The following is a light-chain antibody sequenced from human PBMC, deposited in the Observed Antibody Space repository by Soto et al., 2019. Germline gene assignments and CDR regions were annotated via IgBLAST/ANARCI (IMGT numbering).Light chain of an antibody. V-gene: IGKV3-20*01. Sequence: EIVLTQSPGTLSLSPGERATLSCSASQSVSSSYLAWYQQKPGQAPRLLIYGASSRATGIPDRFSGSGSGTDFTLTISRLEPEDFAVYFCQHYGKSPPFTFGQGTKVEIK. CDR3: QHYGKSPPFT. CDR1: QSVSSSY. CDR2: GAS. J-gene: IGKJ2*01.